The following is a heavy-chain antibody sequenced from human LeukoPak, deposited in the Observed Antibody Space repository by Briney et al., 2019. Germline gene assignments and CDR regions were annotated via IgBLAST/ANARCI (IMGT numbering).Heavy chain of an antibody. J-gene: IGHJ3*01. V-gene: IGHV1-46*01. D-gene: IGHD4-23*01. CDR2: INPNGGRT. CDR3: ARDMSTRVTPISYAIDV. Sequence: AAVKVXCKASENTFTNYYMHWVRQAPGQGLXWLGLINPNGGRTSYAQNFQGRVTMTRDTSTTTVYLELSSLRSEDTAVYYCARDMSTRVTPISYAIDVWGQGTMVTVSS. CDR1: ENTFTNYY.